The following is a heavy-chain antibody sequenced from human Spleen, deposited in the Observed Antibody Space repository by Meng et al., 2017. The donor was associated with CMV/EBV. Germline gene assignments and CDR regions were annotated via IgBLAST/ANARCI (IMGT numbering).Heavy chain of an antibody. CDR3: ARVLNWFDP. CDR1: GGSVSSGSYY. V-gene: IGHV4-61*01. Sequence: LPCSVSGGSVSSGSYYWHWIRQSPGKGLEWIGSIYYSGSTNYNPSLKSRVTISVDKSKNQFSLKLSSVTAADTAVYYCARVLNWFDPWGQGTLVTVSS. CDR2: IYYSGST. J-gene: IGHJ5*02.